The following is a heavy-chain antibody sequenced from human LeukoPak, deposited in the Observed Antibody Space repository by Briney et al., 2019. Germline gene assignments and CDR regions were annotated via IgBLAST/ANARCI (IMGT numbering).Heavy chain of an antibody. CDR1: GGSISSGDYY. J-gene: IGHJ5*02. V-gene: IGHV4-30-4*01. CDR3: ARLLPVRYGSGSTWFDP. D-gene: IGHD3-10*01. Sequence: SETLSLTCTVSGGSISSGDYYWSWIRQPPGKGLEWIGYIYYGGSTYYNPSLKSRVTISVDTSKNQFSLKLSSVTAADTAVYYCARLLPVRYGSGSTWFDPWGQGTLVTVSS. CDR2: IYYGGST.